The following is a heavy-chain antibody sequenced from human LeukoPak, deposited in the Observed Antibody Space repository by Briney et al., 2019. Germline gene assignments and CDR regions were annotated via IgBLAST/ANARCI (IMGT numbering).Heavy chain of an antibody. CDR1: GFTFSSYS. V-gene: IGHV3-64*01. J-gene: IGHJ4*02. D-gene: IGHD1-1*01. CDR2: ISSNGGST. Sequence: GGSLRLSCAASGFTFSSYSMYWVRQAPGKGLEYVSAISSNGGSTYYANSVKGRFTISRDNSKNTLYLQMGSLRGEDMAVYYCAREVNWRFDYWGQGTLVTVSS. CDR3: AREVNWRFDY.